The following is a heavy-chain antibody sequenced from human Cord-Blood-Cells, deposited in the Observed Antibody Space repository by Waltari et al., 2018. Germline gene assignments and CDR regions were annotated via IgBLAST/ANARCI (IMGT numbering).Heavy chain of an antibody. V-gene: IGHV1-69*01. CDR3: AREKDSGSYFDY. CDR2: VIPIFGTA. Sequence: QVQLVQSGAEVKKPGSSVKVSCKASGGTFSSYAISWVRQAPGQGLEWMGGVIPIFGTANYAQKFQGRVTITADESTNTAYMELSSLRSEDTAVYYCAREKDSGSYFDYWGQGTLVTVSS. CDR1: GGTFSSYA. D-gene: IGHD1-26*01. J-gene: IGHJ4*02.